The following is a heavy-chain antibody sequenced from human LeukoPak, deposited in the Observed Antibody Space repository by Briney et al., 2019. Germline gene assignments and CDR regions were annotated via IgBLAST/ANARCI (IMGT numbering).Heavy chain of an antibody. D-gene: IGHD3-22*01. CDR1: GGSISSYY. Sequence: SETLSLTCTVSGGSISSYYWSWTRQPPGKGLEWIGYIYYSGSTNYNPSLKSRVTISVDTSKNQFSLKLSSVTAADTAVYYCARVGYYYDSSGYRSYYYGMDVWGQGTTVTVSS. V-gene: IGHV4-59*01. J-gene: IGHJ6*02. CDR2: IYYSGST. CDR3: ARVGYYYDSSGYRSYYYGMDV.